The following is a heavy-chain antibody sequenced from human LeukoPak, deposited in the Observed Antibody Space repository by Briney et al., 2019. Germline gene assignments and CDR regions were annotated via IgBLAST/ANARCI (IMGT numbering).Heavy chain of an antibody. CDR1: GGTFSSYA. CDR3: ATAHYGSGMGDAFDI. J-gene: IGHJ3*02. Sequence: GASVKVSCKASGGTFSSYAISWVRQAPGQGLEWMGGIIPIFGTANYAQKFQGRVTITADKSTNTAYMELSSLRSEDTAVYYCATAHYGSGMGDAFDIWGQGTMVTVSS. CDR2: IIPIFGTA. V-gene: IGHV1-69*06. D-gene: IGHD3-10*01.